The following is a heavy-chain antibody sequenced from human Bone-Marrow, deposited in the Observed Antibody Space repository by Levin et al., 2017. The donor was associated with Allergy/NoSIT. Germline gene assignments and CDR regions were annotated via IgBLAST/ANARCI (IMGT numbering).Heavy chain of an antibody. CDR2: ISDTGENT. V-gene: IGHV3-23*01. D-gene: IGHD3-10*01. Sequence: GGSLRLSCAASGFPFNKYSMTWVRQAPGKGLQCVSFISDTGENTFYSDSVKGRFTVSRDNSNNTLYLQMNSLRADDTAIHYLSKDVSVTWGSGTYYNPMDSWGQGTLVTVSS. J-gene: IGHJ4*02. CDR3: SKDVSVTWGSGTYYNPMDS. CDR1: GFPFNKYS.